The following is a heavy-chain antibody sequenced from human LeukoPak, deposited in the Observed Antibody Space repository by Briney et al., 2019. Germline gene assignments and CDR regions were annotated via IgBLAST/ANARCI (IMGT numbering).Heavy chain of an antibody. CDR3: ARHPHQYYDFWSGYRLSGMDV. D-gene: IGHD3-3*01. CDR1: GGSISSYY. CDR2: IYYSGST. Sequence: SETLSLTCTVSGGSISSYYWSWVRQPPGKGLEWIGYIYYSGSTNYNPSLKSRVTISVDTSKNQFSLKLSSVTAADTAVYYCARHPHQYYDFWSGYRLSGMDVWGQGTTVTVSS. J-gene: IGHJ6*02. V-gene: IGHV4-59*08.